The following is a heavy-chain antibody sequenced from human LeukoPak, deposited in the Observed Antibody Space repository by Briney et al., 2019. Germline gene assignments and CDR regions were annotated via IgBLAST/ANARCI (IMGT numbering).Heavy chain of an antibody. D-gene: IGHD2-2*01. V-gene: IGHV3-30-3*01. Sequence: PGGSLRLSCAASGFTFSSYAMHWVRQAPGKGLEWVAVISYDGSNKYYADSVKGRFTISRDNSKNTLYLQMNSLRAEDTAVYYCAREAQLAHAFDIWGQGTMVTVSS. J-gene: IGHJ3*02. CDR1: GFTFSSYA. CDR2: ISYDGSNK. CDR3: AREAQLAHAFDI.